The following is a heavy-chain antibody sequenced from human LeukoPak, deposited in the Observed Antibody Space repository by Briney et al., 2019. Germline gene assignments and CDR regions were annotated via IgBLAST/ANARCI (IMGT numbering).Heavy chain of an antibody. CDR1: GYSFTSYW. Sequence: GESLKISCKGSGYSFTSYWIGWVRQMPGKGLEWMGIIYPGDSDTRYSPSFQGQVTISADKSISTAYLQWSSLKASDTAMYYCARLRVWYSSSWSYFDYWGQGTLVTVSS. CDR3: ARLRVWYSSSWSYFDY. D-gene: IGHD6-13*01. J-gene: IGHJ4*02. CDR2: IYPGDSDT. V-gene: IGHV5-51*01.